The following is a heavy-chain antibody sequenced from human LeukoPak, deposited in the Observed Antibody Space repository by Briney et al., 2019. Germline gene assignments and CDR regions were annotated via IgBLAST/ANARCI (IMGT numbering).Heavy chain of an antibody. CDR3: ARETEDWFGDLLSYFDY. Sequence: SETLSLTCTVSGGSIDTRSYSWGWVRQPPGRGLECIGSVHNSGRTYYNPSLKSRVTVSIDTSKNQFPLRLSSVTAADTAVYYCARETEDWFGDLLSYFDYWGRGLLVSVSS. J-gene: IGHJ4*02. CDR2: VHNSGRT. CDR1: GGSIDTRSYS. V-gene: IGHV4-39*06. D-gene: IGHD3-10*01.